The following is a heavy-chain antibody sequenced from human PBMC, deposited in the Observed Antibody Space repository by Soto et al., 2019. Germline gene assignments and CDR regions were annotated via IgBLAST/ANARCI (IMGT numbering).Heavy chain of an antibody. CDR1: CGSFIGYY. V-gene: IGHV4-34*01. Sequence: SATLSLTCAVYCGSFIGYYWIWIRQPPGKGLEWIGEINHSGSTNYNPSLKSRVTISVDTSKNQFSLKLSSVTAADTAVYYCARGRRRFLEWLPAGGWFDPWGQGTLVTVSS. J-gene: IGHJ5*02. CDR2: INHSGST. D-gene: IGHD3-3*01. CDR3: ARGRRRFLEWLPAGGWFDP.